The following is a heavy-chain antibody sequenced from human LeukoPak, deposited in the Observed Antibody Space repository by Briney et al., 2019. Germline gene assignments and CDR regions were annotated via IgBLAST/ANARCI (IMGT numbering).Heavy chain of an antibody. CDR3: ARRYNWNYGTAGYGMDV. Sequence: GESLKISCKGSGYSFTSYWIGWVRQVPGKGLEWMGIIYPGDSDTRYSPSFQGQVTISADKSISTAYLQRSSLKASDTAMYYCARRYNWNYGTAGYGMDVWGQGTTVTVSS. CDR1: GYSFTSYW. V-gene: IGHV5-51*01. J-gene: IGHJ6*02. D-gene: IGHD1-7*01. CDR2: IYPGDSDT.